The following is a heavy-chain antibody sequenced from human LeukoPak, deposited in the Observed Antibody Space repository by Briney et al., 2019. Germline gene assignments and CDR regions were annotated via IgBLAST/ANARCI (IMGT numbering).Heavy chain of an antibody. CDR3: ARVRGYSRTKSLDY. Sequence: SETLSLTCAVYGVSFSGYYWSWIRQPPGKGLEWLGEINHSGSTNYNPSLKSRVTISVDTSKNQFSLKLSSVTAADTAVYYCARVRGYSRTKSLDYWGQGTLVTVSS. J-gene: IGHJ4*02. D-gene: IGHD5-18*01. V-gene: IGHV4-34*01. CDR1: GVSFSGYY. CDR2: INHSGST.